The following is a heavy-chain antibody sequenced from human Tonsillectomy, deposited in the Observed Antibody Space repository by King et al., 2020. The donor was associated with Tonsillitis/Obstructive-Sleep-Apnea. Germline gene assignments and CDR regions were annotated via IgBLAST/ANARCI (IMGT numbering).Heavy chain of an antibody. CDR1: GGSISSGGNY. J-gene: IGHJ4*02. D-gene: IGHD6-13*01. CDR3: ASLATTHSSSWFFDF. V-gene: IGHV4-31*03. CDR2: MYYSGST. Sequence: MPLQESGPGLVKPSQTLSLTCNVSGGSISSGGNYWRWIRQHPGKGLEWIGDMYYSGSTYYNPSLKGRVTMSVDTSKNQFSLSMSSVTAADTAVYYCASLATTHSSSWFFDFWGQGTLVTVSS.